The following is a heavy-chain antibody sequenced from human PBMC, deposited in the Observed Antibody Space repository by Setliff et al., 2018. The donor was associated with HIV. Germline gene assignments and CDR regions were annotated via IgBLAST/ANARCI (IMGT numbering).Heavy chain of an antibody. J-gene: IGHJ6*03. CDR1: GGTLSSYG. CDR2: IFPFFGSA. V-gene: IGHV1-69*13. CDR3: ARGADGDYRYYMDV. D-gene: IGHD4-17*01. Sequence: SVKVSCKASGGTLSSYGVNWVRQAPGQGLEWMGGIFPFFGSANYAQKFQGRVTITADVSTSTIYMELSSLTSEDTAVYYCARGADGDYRYYMDVWGRGTTVTVS.